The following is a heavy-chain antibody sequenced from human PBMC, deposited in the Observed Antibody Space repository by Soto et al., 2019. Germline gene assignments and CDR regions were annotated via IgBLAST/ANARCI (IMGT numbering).Heavy chain of an antibody. J-gene: IGHJ6*02. V-gene: IGHV1-69*02. CDR1: GGTFSSYT. CDR3: ARGSDTAMGYKYYYYDMDV. Sequence: QVQLVQSGAEVKKPGSSVKVSCKASGGTFSSYTISWVRQAPGQGLEWMGRIIPILGIANYAQKFQGRVTITADKATSTAYMELSILRSDDTAVYYCARGSDTAMGYKYYYYDMDVWGQGTTVTVSS. CDR2: IIPILGIA. D-gene: IGHD5-18*01.